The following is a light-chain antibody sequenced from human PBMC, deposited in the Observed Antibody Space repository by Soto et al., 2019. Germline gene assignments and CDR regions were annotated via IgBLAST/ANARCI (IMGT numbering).Light chain of an antibody. J-gene: IGLJ2*01. CDR1: SGDVGGYNY. CDR2: EVT. Sequence: QSALTQPPSASGSPGQSVTISCTGTSGDVGGYNYVSWYQQPPGKAPKLMIYEVTKRPSGVPDRFSGSKSGNTASLTVSGLQAEDEADYYCSSYAGSNNLVFGGGTKVTVL. CDR3: SSYAGSNNLV. V-gene: IGLV2-8*01.